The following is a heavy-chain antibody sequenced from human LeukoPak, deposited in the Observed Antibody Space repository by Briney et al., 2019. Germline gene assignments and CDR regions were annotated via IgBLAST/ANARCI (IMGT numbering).Heavy chain of an antibody. V-gene: IGHV3-23*01. D-gene: IGHD2-2*01. CDR2: TGSTGVST. CDR3: AKDPGVVPAHYFDY. CDR1: GFTFSSYA. J-gene: IGHJ4*02. Sequence: GGSLRLSCAASGFTFSSYAMNWVRQAPGKGLEWASGTGSTGVSTFYADSVKGRFTDSRDNSKNTLSLQVNSLRAEDTAVYYCAKDPGVVPAHYFDYWGQGTLVTVSS.